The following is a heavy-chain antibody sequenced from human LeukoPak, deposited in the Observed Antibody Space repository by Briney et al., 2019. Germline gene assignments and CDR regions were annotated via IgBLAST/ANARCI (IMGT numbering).Heavy chain of an antibody. CDR2: IYPGDSDT. V-gene: IGHV5-51*01. CDR3: ARGDVVVVPAATDNWFDP. D-gene: IGHD2-2*01. Sequence: GESLKISCQGSGYSFTSYWIGWVRQMPGKGLEWMGIIYPGDSDTRYSPSFQGQVTISADKSISTAYLQWSSLKASDTAMYYCARGDVVVVPAATDNWFDPWGQGTLVTVSS. CDR1: GYSFTSYW. J-gene: IGHJ5*02.